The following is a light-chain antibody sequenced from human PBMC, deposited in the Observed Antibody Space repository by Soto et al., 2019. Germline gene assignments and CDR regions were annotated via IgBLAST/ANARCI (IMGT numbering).Light chain of an antibody. CDR1: QSVSSY. V-gene: IGKV3-11*01. J-gene: IGKJ4*02. CDR3: QQRSNWPSLT. Sequence: EIVLTQSPATLSLSPGERATLSCRASQSVSSYLAWYQQKPGQAPRLLIYDASNRATGIPDRFSGSGSGTDFTLTISSLEHEDFAGYYWQQRSNWPSLTFGGGTKVEIK. CDR2: DAS.